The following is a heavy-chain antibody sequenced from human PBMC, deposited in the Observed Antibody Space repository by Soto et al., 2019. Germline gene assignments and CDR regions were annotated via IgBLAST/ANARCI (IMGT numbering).Heavy chain of an antibody. CDR1: GYTFTRYD. CDR3: ARPAGGLYSSGLDFDY. D-gene: IGHD6-19*01. V-gene: IGHV1-8*01. CDR2: MNPNSGNT. Sequence: GASVKVSCKASGYTFTRYDIKWVRQAPGQGLEWMGWMNPNSGNTGYAQKFQGRVTMTRNTSISTAYMELSSLRSEDTAVYYCARPAGGLYSSGLDFDYWGQGTLVTVSS. J-gene: IGHJ4*02.